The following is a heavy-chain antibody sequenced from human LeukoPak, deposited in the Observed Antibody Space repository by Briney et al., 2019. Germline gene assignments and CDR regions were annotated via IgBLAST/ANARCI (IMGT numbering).Heavy chain of an antibody. CDR2: ISYDGSNK. CDR1: GFTFSSYA. Sequence: PGRSLRLSCAASGFTFSSYAMHWVGQAPGKGLEWVAVISYDGSNKYYADSVKGRFTISRDNSKNTLYLQMNSLRAEDTAVYYCARDGLGYVFPYNYYYYMDVWGKGTTVTVSS. J-gene: IGHJ6*03. V-gene: IGHV3-30*01. D-gene: IGHD3-16*01. CDR3: ARDGLGYVFPYNYYYYMDV.